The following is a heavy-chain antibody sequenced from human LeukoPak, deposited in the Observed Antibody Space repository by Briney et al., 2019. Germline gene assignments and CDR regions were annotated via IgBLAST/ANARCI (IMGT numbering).Heavy chain of an antibody. Sequence: GGSLRLSCAASGFTFSSYGMHWVRQAPGKGLEWVAVIWYDGSNKYYADSVKGRFTISRDNSKNTLYLQMNSLRAEDTAVYYCAKDHRRDGYNFDRYRGQGTLVTVSS. CDR1: GFTFSSYG. CDR2: IWYDGSNK. J-gene: IGHJ4*02. V-gene: IGHV3-33*06. D-gene: IGHD5-24*01. CDR3: AKDHRRDGYNFDRY.